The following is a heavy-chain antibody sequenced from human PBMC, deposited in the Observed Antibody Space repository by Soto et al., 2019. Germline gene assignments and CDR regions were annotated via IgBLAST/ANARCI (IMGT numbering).Heavy chain of an antibody. CDR3: AHRRNSYSDIFTGYRKNWFDD. Sequence: QITLKESGPTLVKPTQTLTLTCTFSGFSLSSSGVGVGWIRQPPGKALEWLALIYWDDEKSYSPSLTSRRTITKDISKNQVALTMTSLDPLDTATYYCAHRRNSYSDIFTGYRKNWFDDWGQGALVTVSS. CDR2: IYWDDEK. CDR1: GFSLSSSGVG. J-gene: IGHJ5*02. V-gene: IGHV2-5*02. D-gene: IGHD3-9*01.